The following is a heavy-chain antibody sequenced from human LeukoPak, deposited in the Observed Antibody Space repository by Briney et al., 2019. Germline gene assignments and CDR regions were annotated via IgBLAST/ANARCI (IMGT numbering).Heavy chain of an antibody. V-gene: IGHV3-30*18. D-gene: IGHD2-21*02. CDR3: AKGRGVPYEVVTAILDP. J-gene: IGHJ5*02. CDR1: GLTFSSYG. Sequence: PGGSLRLSCTASGLTFSSYGIRWVRQAPGKGLEWVAVISYDGSNKFYGDSVKGRFTISRDNSKNTLYLQMNSLRGEDTAVYYCAKGRGVPYEVVTAILDPWGQGTLVTVSS. CDR2: ISYDGSNK.